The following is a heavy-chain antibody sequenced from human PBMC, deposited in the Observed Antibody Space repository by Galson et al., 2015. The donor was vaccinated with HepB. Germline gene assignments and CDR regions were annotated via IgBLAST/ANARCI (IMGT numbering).Heavy chain of an antibody. CDR2: IDPSDSYT. CDR3: ARHGPGDYGDDDAFDI. Sequence: QSGAEVKKPGESLRISCKGSGYSFTSYWISWVRQMPGKGLEWMGRIDPSDSYTNYSPSFQGHVTISADKSISTAYLQWSSLKASDTAMYYCARHGPGDYGDDDAFDIWGHGTMVTVSS. CDR1: GYSFTSYW. V-gene: IGHV5-10-1*01. J-gene: IGHJ3*02. D-gene: IGHD4-17*01.